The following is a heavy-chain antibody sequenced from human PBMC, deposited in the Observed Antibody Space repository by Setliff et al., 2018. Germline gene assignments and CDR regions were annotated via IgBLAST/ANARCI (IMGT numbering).Heavy chain of an antibody. Sequence: PSETLSLTCTVSGGSISSYYWSWIRQPPGKGLEWIGYIYYSGSTNYNPSLKSRVTISVDTSKNQFSLKLSSVTAADTAVYYCAREWNYYDSCGYGYAFDIWGQGTMVTVSS. CDR1: GGSISSYY. CDR3: AREWNYYDSCGYGYAFDI. D-gene: IGHD3-22*01. V-gene: IGHV4-59*01. J-gene: IGHJ3*02. CDR2: IYYSGST.